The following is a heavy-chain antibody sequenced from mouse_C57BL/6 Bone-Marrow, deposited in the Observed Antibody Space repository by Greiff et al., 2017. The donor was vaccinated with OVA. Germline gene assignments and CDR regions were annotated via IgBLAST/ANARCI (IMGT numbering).Heavy chain of an antibody. CDR2: IYPGGGYT. J-gene: IGHJ1*03. CDR1: GYTFTNYW. D-gene: IGHD1-1*01. CDR3: ARSGYYYGSSSWYFDG. V-gene: IGHV1-63*01. Sequence: QVQLQQSGAELVRPGTSVKMSCKASGYTFTNYWIGWAKQRPGHGLEWIGDIYPGGGYTNYNEKFKGKATLTADKSSSTAYMQFSSLTSEDSAIYYCARSGYYYGSSSWYFDGWGTGTTVTVSS.